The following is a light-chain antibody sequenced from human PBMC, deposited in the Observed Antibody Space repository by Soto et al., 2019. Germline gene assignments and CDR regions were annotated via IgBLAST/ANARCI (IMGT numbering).Light chain of an antibody. J-gene: IGLJ1*01. V-gene: IGLV8-61*01. CDR1: SGSVSTSYY. Sequence: QTVVTQEPSFSVSPGGTVTLTCGLSSGSVSTSYYPSWYQQTPGQAPRTLIYSTNTRSSGVPDRFSGSILGNKAALTITGAQADDESDYYCVLYMGSGFYVFGTGIQLTVL. CDR2: STN. CDR3: VLYMGSGFYV.